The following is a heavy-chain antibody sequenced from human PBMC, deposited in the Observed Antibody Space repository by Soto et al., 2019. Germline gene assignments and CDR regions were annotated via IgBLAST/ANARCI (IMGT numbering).Heavy chain of an antibody. D-gene: IGHD2-15*01. Sequence: GGSLRLSCAASGFTFSSYSMNWVRQAPGKGLEWVSYISSSSSTIYYADSVKGRFTISRDNAKNSLYLQMNSLRAEDTAVYYCARKDCSGGSCYSHVAGTLDYWGQGTLVNVSS. CDR1: GFTFSSYS. J-gene: IGHJ4*02. CDR2: ISSSSSTI. CDR3: ARKDCSGGSCYSHVAGTLDY. V-gene: IGHV3-48*01.